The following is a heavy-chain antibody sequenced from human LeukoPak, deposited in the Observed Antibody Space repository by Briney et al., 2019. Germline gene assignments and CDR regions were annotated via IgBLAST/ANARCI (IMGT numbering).Heavy chain of an antibody. D-gene: IGHD1-26*01. CDR3: ARQSFAPFQVGPETPIES. V-gene: IGHV4-39*07. CDR1: GGSISSGSYY. CDR2: IYSSDGST. Sequence: PSETLSLTCTVSGGSISSGSYYWGWIRQPPGKGLEWIGSIYSSDGSTYYNPSLKSRVTISVDTSKNQFSLKLSSVTAADTAVYYCARQSFAPFQVGPETPIESWGQGTLVTVSS. J-gene: IGHJ4*02.